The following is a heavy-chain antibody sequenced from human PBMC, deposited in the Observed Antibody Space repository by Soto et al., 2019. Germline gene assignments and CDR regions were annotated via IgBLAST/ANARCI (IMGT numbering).Heavy chain of an antibody. V-gene: IGHV3-23*01. Sequence: EVHLLGSGGDLVKPVGSLRLSCAVSGFTFNNFAMSWVRQSPGKGLEWVSTISSDGDLRHYAESVKGRFTISRDNSKSSLFLQMNSLRAEDTALYFCAKLRQRFLDILTGATNFDSRGQGTLVTVSS. CDR2: ISSDGDLR. D-gene: IGHD3-9*01. CDR1: GFTFNNFA. J-gene: IGHJ4*02. CDR3: AKLRQRFLDILTGATNFDS.